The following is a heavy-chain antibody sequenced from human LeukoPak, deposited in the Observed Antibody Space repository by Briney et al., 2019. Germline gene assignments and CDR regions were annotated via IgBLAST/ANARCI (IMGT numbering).Heavy chain of an antibody. CDR3: ARHRPGERRFDP. D-gene: IGHD3-16*01. CDR2: INYSGKK. V-gene: IGHV4-59*08. Sequence: SETLSLTCAVSGGSIRNDYWSWIRQPPGKVREWVGYINYSGKKNDSPSLESRVTISVDTSKNLFSLKFTSVTAADTAVYYCARHRPGERRFDPWGQGTLVTVSS. CDR1: GGSIRNDY. J-gene: IGHJ5*02.